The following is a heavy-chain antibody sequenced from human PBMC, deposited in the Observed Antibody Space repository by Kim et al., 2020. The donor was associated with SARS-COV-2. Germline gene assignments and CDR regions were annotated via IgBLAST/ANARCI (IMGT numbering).Heavy chain of an antibody. CDR1: GFTFSSYG. Sequence: GGSLRLSCAASGFTFSSYGMHWVRQAPGKGLEWVAVISYDGSNKYYADSVKGRFTISRDNSKNTLYLQMNSLRAEDTAVYYCAKGTGHDSSGPPGDAFDIWGQGTMVTVSS. CDR3: AKGTGHDSSGPPGDAFDI. D-gene: IGHD3-22*01. J-gene: IGHJ3*02. V-gene: IGHV3-30*18. CDR2: ISYDGSNK.